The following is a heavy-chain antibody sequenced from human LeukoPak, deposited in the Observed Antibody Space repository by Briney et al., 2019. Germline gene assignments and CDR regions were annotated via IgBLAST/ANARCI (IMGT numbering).Heavy chain of an antibody. CDR1: GGTFSSYA. Sequence: GASVKVSCKASGGTFSSYAISWVRQAPGQGLEWMGRIIPILGIANYAQKFQGRVTITADKATSTADMELRSLTSEDTAVYFCARGPLGYYYGMDVWGQGTTVTVSS. CDR3: ARGPLGYYYGMDV. V-gene: IGHV1-69*04. J-gene: IGHJ6*02. D-gene: IGHD7-27*01. CDR2: IIPILGIA.